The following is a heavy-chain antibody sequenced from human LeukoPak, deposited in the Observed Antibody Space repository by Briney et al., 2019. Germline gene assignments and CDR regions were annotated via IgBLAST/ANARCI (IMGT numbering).Heavy chain of an antibody. V-gene: IGHV3-48*03. D-gene: IGHD1-26*01. J-gene: IGHJ4*02. Sequence: PGGSLRLSCAASGFTFSSYEMNWVRQAPGKGLEWVSYISSSGSTIYYADSVKGRFTISRDNAKNSLYLQMNSLRAEDTALYYCAGAPIYYLKRGADYWGQGTLVTVSS. CDR1: GFTFSSYE. CDR2: ISSSGSTI. CDR3: AGAPIYYLKRGADY.